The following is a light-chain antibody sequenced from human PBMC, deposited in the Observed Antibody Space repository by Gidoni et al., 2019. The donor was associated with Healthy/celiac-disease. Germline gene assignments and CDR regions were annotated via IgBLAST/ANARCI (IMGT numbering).Light chain of an antibody. CDR3: MQALQTPLT. V-gene: IGKV2-28*01. J-gene: IGKJ3*01. Sequence: DIVMTQSPLSLPVTPGEPASISCRSSQSLLHSNGYNYLDWYLQKPGQSPQLLIYLGSNRASGVPDRFSGSGSGTDFTLKISRVEAEDVGVYYCMQALQTPLTCGPETKVDIK. CDR1: QSLLHSNGYNY. CDR2: LGS.